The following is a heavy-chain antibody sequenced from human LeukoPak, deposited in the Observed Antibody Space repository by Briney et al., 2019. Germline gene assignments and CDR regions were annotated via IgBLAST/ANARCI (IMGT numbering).Heavy chain of an antibody. CDR3: ARGWLAFDY. V-gene: IGHV4-61*02. CDR1: GGSISSGSYY. D-gene: IGHD6-19*01. Sequence: SQTLSLTCTVSGGSISSGSYYWSWIWQPAGKGLEWIGRIYTSGSTNYNPSLKSRVTISVDTSKNQFSLKLSSVTAADTAVYYCARGWLAFDYWGQGTLVTVSS. CDR2: IYTSGST. J-gene: IGHJ4*02.